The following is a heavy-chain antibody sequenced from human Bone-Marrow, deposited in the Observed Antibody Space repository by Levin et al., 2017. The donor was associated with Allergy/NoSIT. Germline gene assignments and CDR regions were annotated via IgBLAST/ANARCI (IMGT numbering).Heavy chain of an antibody. CDR1: GDSISSSY. CDR3: VRGSTGAYDP. D-gene: IGHD1-14*01. Sequence: TSETLSLTCTVSGDSISSSYWSWIRQPPGKGLEWIGYIHNSGSSNYNPSLKSRVTMSMDTSNNQFSLKMSSVTAADTAVYYCVRGSTGAYDPWGQGTLVTVSS. V-gene: IGHV4-59*12. J-gene: IGHJ5*02. CDR2: IHNSGSS.